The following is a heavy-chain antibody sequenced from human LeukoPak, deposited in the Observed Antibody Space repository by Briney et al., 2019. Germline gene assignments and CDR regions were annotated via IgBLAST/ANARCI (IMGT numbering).Heavy chain of an antibody. J-gene: IGHJ3*02. V-gene: IGHV3-21*01. CDR1: GSTLSSYS. CDR2: ISSSSSYI. CDR3: AREQVHYYGSGSYGEDAFDI. D-gene: IGHD3-10*01. Sequence: GRSLRLSCAASGSTLSSYSMNWVRQAPGKGLEWVSSISSSSSYIYYADSVKGRFTISRDNAKNSLYLQMNSLRAEDTAVYYCAREQVHYYGSGSYGEDAFDIWGQGTMVTVSS.